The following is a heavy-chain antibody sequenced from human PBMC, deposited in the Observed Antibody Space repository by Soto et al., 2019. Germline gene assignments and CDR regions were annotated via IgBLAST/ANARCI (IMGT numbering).Heavy chain of an antibody. D-gene: IGHD2-15*01. Sequence: GGSLRLSCAASGFTFSTYAMSWVRQAPGKGLEWVSAIAANGGSTSYADSVKGRFTISRDDSKNTLYLQMYSLRVEDTAVYYCAKVKGYCSGGSCFGTLDNWGQGTLVTVSS. CDR1: GFTFSTYA. CDR2: IAANGGST. CDR3: AKVKGYCSGGSCFGTLDN. J-gene: IGHJ4*02. V-gene: IGHV3-23*01.